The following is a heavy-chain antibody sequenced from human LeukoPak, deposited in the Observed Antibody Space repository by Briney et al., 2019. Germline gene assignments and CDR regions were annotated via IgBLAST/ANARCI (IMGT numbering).Heavy chain of an antibody. D-gene: IGHD3-22*01. CDR2: INHSGST. J-gene: IGHJ3*02. CDR3: AHVVTSEDYNAFDI. Sequence: MSSETLSLTCAVYGGSFSGYYWSWIRQPPGKGLEWIGEINHSGSTNYNPSLKSRVTISVDTSKNQFSLKLSSVTAADTAVYYCAHVVTSEDYNAFDIWGQGTMVTVSS. V-gene: IGHV4-34*01. CDR1: GGSFSGYY.